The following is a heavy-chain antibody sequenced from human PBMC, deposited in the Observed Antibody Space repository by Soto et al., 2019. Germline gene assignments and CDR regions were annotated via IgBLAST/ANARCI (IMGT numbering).Heavy chain of an antibody. CDR3: AGYSGSYYYFQH. Sequence: QVQLVESGGGVVQPGRSLRLSCAASGFTFSSYAMHWVRQAPGKGLEWVAVISYDGSNKYYADSVKGRFTISRDNSKNMLYLQMNSLRAEDTAVYYCAGYSGSYYYFQHWGQGTLVTVSS. D-gene: IGHD1-26*01. J-gene: IGHJ1*01. CDR1: GFTFSSYA. V-gene: IGHV3-30-3*01. CDR2: ISYDGSNK.